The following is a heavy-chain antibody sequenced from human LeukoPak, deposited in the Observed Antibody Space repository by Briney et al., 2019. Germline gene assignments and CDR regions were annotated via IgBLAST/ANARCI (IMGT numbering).Heavy chain of an antibody. Sequence: GGSLRLSCAASGFTFSSYGMHWVRQAPGKGLEWVAVIWYDGSNKYYADSVKGRFTISRDNSKNTLYLQMNSLGAEDTAVYYCARERIITAADNYYYYGMDVWGQGTTVTVSS. CDR3: ARERIITAADNYYYYGMDV. CDR1: GFTFSSYG. CDR2: IWYDGSNK. D-gene: IGHD6-13*01. J-gene: IGHJ6*02. V-gene: IGHV3-33*01.